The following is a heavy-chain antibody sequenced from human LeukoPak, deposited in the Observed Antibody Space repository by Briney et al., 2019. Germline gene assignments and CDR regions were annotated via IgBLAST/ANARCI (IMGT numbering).Heavy chain of an antibody. V-gene: IGHV3-21*01. CDR2: ISSSSSYI. D-gene: IGHD5-12*01. CDR3: AGPSLLADSGYSGYGPRAGNYFDY. J-gene: IGHJ4*02. CDR1: GFTFSSYS. Sequence: PGGSLRLSCAASGFTFSSYSMMWVRQAPGKGLEWVSSISSSSSYIYYADSVKGRFTISRDNAKNSLYLQMNSLRAEDTAVYYCAGPSLLADSGYSGYGPRAGNYFDYWGQGTLVTVSS.